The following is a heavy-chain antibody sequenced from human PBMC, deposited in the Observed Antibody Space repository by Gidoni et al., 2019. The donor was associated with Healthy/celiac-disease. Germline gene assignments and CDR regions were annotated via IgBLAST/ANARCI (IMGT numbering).Heavy chain of an antibody. CDR1: GFTFSSYS. V-gene: IGHV3-21*01. D-gene: IGHD5-18*01. Sequence: EVQLVESGGGLVKPGGSLRLSCAASGFTFSSYSMNWVRQAPGKGLEWVSSISSSSSYIYYADSVKGRFTISRDNAKNSLYLQMNSLRAEDTAVYYCARGAGGYSYGGEVDYWGQGTLVTVSS. J-gene: IGHJ4*02. CDR2: ISSSSSYI. CDR3: ARGAGGYSYGGEVDY.